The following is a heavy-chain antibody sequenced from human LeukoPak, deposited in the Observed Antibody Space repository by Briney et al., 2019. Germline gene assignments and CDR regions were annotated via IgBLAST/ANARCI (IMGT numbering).Heavy chain of an antibody. V-gene: IGHV3-48*02. D-gene: IGHD3-22*01. Sequence: PGGSLRLSCEVSGLTFSRHAMNWVRHAPGKGLEWVSYISSSGSTKYYTYSVKGRFTISRDNAKNSLYLEVNSLRDEDTALYYCALYFYDSSGYPSFDYWGQGTLVTVSS. CDR3: ALYFYDSSGYPSFDY. J-gene: IGHJ4*02. CDR1: GLTFSRHA. CDR2: ISSSGSTK.